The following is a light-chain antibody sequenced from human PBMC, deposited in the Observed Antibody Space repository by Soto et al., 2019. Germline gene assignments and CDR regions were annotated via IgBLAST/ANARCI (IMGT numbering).Light chain of an antibody. V-gene: IGKV1-39*01. CDR3: QQTYDSPWT. CDR1: QRVSTF. J-gene: IGKJ1*01. Sequence: DIQMTQSPSSLSASVGDRVPITCRASQRVSTFLNWYQQKPGRAPKLLISAASRLQSGVPSRFSGSGSGTDFTLTISSLQPEDVASYFCQQTYDSPWTFGQGTKVEIK. CDR2: AAS.